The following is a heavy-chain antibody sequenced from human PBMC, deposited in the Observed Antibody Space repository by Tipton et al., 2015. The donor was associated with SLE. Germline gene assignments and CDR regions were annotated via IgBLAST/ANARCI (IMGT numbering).Heavy chain of an antibody. V-gene: IGHV4-39*07. Sequence: TLSLTCTVSGGSISSSSYYWGWIRQPPGKGLEWIGSIYYSGSTYYNPSLKSRVTISVDTSKNQFSLKLSSVTAADTAVFYCAKDPNEAIAVAVPGWGQGTLVTVSS. CDR3: AKDPNEAIAVAVPG. CDR2: IYYSGST. J-gene: IGHJ4*02. D-gene: IGHD6-19*01. CDR1: GGSISSSSYY.